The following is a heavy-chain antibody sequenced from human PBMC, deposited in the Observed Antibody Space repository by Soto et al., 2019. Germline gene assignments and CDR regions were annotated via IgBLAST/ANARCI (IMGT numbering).Heavy chain of an antibody. Sequence: PSETLSLTCAVYGGTLSGYYWTWIRQPPGKGLEWIGEINHSGSTNYNPSLKSRVIISVDTSKNQFSLKLSSVTAADTAVYYCARKESVGAFDIWGQGTMVTVSS. D-gene: IGHD3-16*01. V-gene: IGHV4-34*01. CDR3: ARKESVGAFDI. J-gene: IGHJ3*02. CDR1: GGTLSGYY. CDR2: INHSGST.